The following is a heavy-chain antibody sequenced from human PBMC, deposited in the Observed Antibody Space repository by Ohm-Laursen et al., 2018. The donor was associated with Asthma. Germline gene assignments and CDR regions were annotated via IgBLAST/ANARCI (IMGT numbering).Heavy chain of an antibody. J-gene: IGHJ4*02. CDR3: ARGRTLRH. CDR2: INHIGEA. Sequence: GTLSLTCAVYGSFPGYFWTWVRQSPEMGLEWIGEINHIGEATSNPSLASRVTISVGTSKKRFSLNLTSVTAADTAIYSCARGRTLRHWAQGTLVTVSS. CDR1: GSFPGYF. V-gene: IGHV4-34*01.